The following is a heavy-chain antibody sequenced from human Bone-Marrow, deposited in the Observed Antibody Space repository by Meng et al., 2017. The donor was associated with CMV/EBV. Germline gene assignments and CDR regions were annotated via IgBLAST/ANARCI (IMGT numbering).Heavy chain of an antibody. D-gene: IGHD2-2*01. CDR3: ARASQVRLSTALGY. J-gene: IGHJ4*02. CDR2: IKPDGSEK. CDR1: GFTFSSYW. V-gene: IGHV3-7*01. Sequence: GGSLTLSCAASGFTFSSYWTTWVRQAPGKGLEWVANIKPDGSEKNYVDSVGGRFTSSRDNAKNSLFRQLNSLRAEDTAVYYCARASQVRLSTALGYWGQGTLVTVSS.